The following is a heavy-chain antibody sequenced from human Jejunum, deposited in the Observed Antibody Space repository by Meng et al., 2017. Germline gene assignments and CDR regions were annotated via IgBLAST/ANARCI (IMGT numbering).Heavy chain of an antibody. J-gene: IGHJ6*02. Sequence: ASVKVSCKPSGYSFTGYYMHWVRQAPGQGLEWMGRIHPSSGGTNYAQNLQGRVTLTRDTSISTAYMELSSLTSDDTAVYYCARGVDNVLTGSYSYYYGVDFWGRGTTVTVSS. CDR1: GYSFTGYY. V-gene: IGHV1-2*06. CDR3: ARGVDNVLTGSYSYYYGVDF. D-gene: IGHD3-9*01. CDR2: IHPSSGGT.